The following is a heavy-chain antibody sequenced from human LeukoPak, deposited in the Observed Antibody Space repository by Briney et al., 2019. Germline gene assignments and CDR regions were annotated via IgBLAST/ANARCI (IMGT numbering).Heavy chain of an antibody. CDR2: IKSKTDGGTT. CDR1: GFTFSSYW. D-gene: IGHD6-19*01. CDR3: TIYSTGAFQH. Sequence: PGGSLRLSCAASGFTFSSYWMHWVRQAPGKGLEWVGRIKSKTDGGTTDYAAPVKGRFTISRDDSKNTLYLQLNSLKTEDTAVYYCTIYSTGAFQHWGQGTLVTVSS. V-gene: IGHV3-15*01. J-gene: IGHJ1*01.